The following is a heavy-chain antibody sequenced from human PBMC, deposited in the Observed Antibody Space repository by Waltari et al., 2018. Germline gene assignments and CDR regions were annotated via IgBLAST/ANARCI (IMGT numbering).Heavy chain of an antibody. V-gene: IGHV1-69*10. CDR1: GGSFSSSA. Sequence: QVQLVQSGAEVKKPGSSVKVSCKTSGGSFSSSAFNWVRQAPGRGPGWMGGLIPRLGAADYAPKCQGRVTITADKSTRTTYMELSTLRPEDTAVYYCARDRGVGASQVDNWGPGTLVTVSS. CDR3: ARDRGVGASQVDN. J-gene: IGHJ4*02. CDR2: LIPRLGAA. D-gene: IGHD1-26*01.